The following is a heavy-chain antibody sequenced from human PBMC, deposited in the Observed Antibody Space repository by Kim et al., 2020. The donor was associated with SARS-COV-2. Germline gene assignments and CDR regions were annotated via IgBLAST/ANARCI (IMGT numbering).Heavy chain of an antibody. Sequence: GGSLRLSCAASGFTFSSYSMNWVRQAPGKGLEWVSSISSSSSYIYYADSVKGRFTISRDNAKNSLYLQMNSLRAEDTAVYYCARDGRYCSSTSCYAYYYYYGMDVWGQGTTVTVSS. V-gene: IGHV3-21*04. CDR3: ARDGRYCSSTSCYAYYYYYGMDV. CDR1: GFTFSSYS. CDR2: ISSSSSYI. J-gene: IGHJ6*02. D-gene: IGHD2-2*01.